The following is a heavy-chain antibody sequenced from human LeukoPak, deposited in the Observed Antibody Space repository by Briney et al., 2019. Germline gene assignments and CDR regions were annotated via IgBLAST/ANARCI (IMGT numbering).Heavy chain of an antibody. Sequence: PGGSLRLSCAASGFTFSSYAMHWVRQAPGKGLEWVAVISYDRSNKYYADSVKGRFTISRDNSKNTLYLQMNSLRAEDTAVYYCARDSMITFGGVIVTGVFDYWGQGTLVTVSS. J-gene: IGHJ4*02. CDR3: ARDSMITFGGVIVTGVFDY. V-gene: IGHV3-30*04. CDR2: ISYDRSNK. D-gene: IGHD3-16*02. CDR1: GFTFSSYA.